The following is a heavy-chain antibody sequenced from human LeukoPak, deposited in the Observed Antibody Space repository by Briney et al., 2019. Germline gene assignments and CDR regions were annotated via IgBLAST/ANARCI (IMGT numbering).Heavy chain of an antibody. Sequence: PGGSLRLSCAASGFTFSDYYMSWIRQTPGKGLEWVSHISKDESNKYYADSVKGRFTISRDTSKNTLFLQMNSLRVEDTAVYYCAKDNPVLEYWGQGTLVTVSS. CDR1: GFTFSDYY. CDR2: ISKDESNK. CDR3: AKDNPVLEY. J-gene: IGHJ4*02. V-gene: IGHV3-30*18.